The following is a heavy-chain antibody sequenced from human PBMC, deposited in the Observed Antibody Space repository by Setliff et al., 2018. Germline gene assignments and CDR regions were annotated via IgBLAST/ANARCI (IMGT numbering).Heavy chain of an antibody. Sequence: ASVKVSCKASGYTFTSYYIHWVRQAPGQGLEWMGIINPSSGTTSYAQTFQGRVTMTRDTSTSTVDMELSSLRSEDTAVYYCAREGPSMVTAPGRSGTIKYQGDYYMDVWGKGTTVTVSS. D-gene: IGHD2-21*02. CDR1: GYTFTSYY. CDR3: AREGPSMVTAPGRSGTIKYQGDYYMDV. J-gene: IGHJ6*03. CDR2: INPSSGTT. V-gene: IGHV1-46*03.